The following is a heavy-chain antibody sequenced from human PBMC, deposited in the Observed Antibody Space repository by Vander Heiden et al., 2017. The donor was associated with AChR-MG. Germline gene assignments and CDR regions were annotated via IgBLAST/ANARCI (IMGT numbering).Heavy chain of an antibody. CDR1: GFPFSSYG. CDR3: AKNRDTYYYDSSGYSLDY. D-gene: IGHD3-22*01. V-gene: IGHV3-30*18. CDR2: ISYDGSNK. Sequence: QVQRVESGGGVVQPGRSLRLSCAASGFPFSSYGMHWVRQAPGKGLEWVAVISYDGSNKYYADSVKGRFTISRDNSKNTLYLQMNSLRAEDTAVYYCAKNRDTYYYDSSGYSLDYWGQGTLVTVSS. J-gene: IGHJ4*02.